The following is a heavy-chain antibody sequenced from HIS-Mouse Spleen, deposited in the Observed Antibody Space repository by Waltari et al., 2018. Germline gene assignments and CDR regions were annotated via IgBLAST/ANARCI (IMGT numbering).Heavy chain of an antibody. CDR2: ISYDGSNK. V-gene: IGHV3-30*18. CDR1: GFTFRSCC. CDR3: AKGGIAAAYFDY. J-gene: IGHJ4*02. Sequence: QVQLVESGGGVVQPGRSLRLSCAASGFTFRSCCLHRVRQAPGKGLEWVAVISYDGSNKYYADSVKGRFTISRDNSKNTLYLQMNSLRAEDTAVYYCAKGGIAAAYFDYWGQGTLVTVSS. D-gene: IGHD6-13*01.